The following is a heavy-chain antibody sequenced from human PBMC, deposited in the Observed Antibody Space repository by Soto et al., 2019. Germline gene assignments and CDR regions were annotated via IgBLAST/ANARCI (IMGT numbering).Heavy chain of an antibody. CDR1: GDSVSSNSAA. Sequence: QSQTLSLTCAISGDSVSSNSAAWNWIRQSPSRGLEWLGRTYYRSKWYNDYAVSVKSRITINPDTSKNQFSLQLNSVTPEDTAVYSCAYNWNDYCYYGMYIWGQGTTVTVPS. V-gene: IGHV6-1*01. J-gene: IGHJ6*02. CDR2: TYYRSKWYN. D-gene: IGHD1-20*01. CDR3: AYNWNDYCYYGMYI.